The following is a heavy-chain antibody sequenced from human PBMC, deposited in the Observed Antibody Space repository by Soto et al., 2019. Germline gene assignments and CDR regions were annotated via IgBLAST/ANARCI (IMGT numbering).Heavy chain of an antibody. D-gene: IGHD1-26*01. Sequence: GGSLRLSCAASGFTFSSYAMSWVRQAPGKGLEWVSAISGSGGSTYYADSVKGRFTISRDNSKNTLYPQMNSLRAEDTAVYYCAKSSIVGATTLLYFDYWGQGTLVTVSS. CDR2: ISGSGGST. CDR1: GFTFSSYA. V-gene: IGHV3-23*01. CDR3: AKSSIVGATTLLYFDY. J-gene: IGHJ4*02.